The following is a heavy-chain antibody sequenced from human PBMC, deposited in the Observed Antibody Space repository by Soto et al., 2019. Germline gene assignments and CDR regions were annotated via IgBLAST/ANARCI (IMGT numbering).Heavy chain of an antibody. V-gene: IGHV4-59*01. CDR3: ARPQYDFWSGYEGVGAFDI. Sequence: SETLSLTCTVSGGSISSYYWSWIRQPPGKGLEWIGYIYYSGSTNYNPSLKSRVTISVDTSKNQFSLKLSSVTAADTAVYYCARPQYDFWSGYEGVGAFDIWGQGTMVTVSS. CDR1: GGSISSYY. D-gene: IGHD3-3*01. J-gene: IGHJ3*02. CDR2: IYYSGST.